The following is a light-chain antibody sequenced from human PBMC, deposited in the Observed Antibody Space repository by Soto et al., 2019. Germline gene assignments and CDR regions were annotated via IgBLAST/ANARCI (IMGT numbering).Light chain of an antibody. CDR3: QQYNNWPLT. CDR2: DTS. Sequence: IVLTQSPATLSVSPGERATLSCRASQSVSSLLAWYQQKPRQAPRLLIHDTSTRATGIPARFSGSGSGTDFTLTISSLQSEDFAVYYCQQYNNWPLTFGGGTKVDIK. V-gene: IGKV3-15*01. CDR1: QSVSSL. J-gene: IGKJ4*01.